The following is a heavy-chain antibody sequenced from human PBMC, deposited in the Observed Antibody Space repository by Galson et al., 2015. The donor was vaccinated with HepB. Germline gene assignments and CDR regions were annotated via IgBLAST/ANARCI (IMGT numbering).Heavy chain of an antibody. CDR2: ITPSGDNT. J-gene: IGHJ4*02. Sequence: SLRLSCAASGFTFSYYAMAWVRQAPGKGLEWVSAITPSGDNTYSADSMKGRFIISRDNSKNTLFLQMNSLRADDTAIYFCAKLFPEKTDGWYRQALYYFDSWGQGTRVTVSS. CDR3: AKLFPEKTDGWYRQALYYFDS. V-gene: IGHV3-23*01. D-gene: IGHD6-19*01. CDR1: GFTFSYYA.